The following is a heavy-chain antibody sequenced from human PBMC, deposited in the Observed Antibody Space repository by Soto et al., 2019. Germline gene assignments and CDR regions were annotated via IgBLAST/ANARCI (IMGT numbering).Heavy chain of an antibody. CDR3: ARDLRADYSSSWPDNWFDP. CDR2: IYTSGST. D-gene: IGHD6-13*01. CDR1: GGSFSSGDYY. V-gene: IGHV4-61*02. J-gene: IGHJ5*02. Sequence: SETLSLTCTVSGGSFSSGDYYWSWIRQPAGKGLEWIGRIYTSGSTNYNPSLKSRVTMSVDTSKNQFSLKLSSVTAADTAVYYCARDLRADYSSSWPDNWFDPWGQGTLVTVSS.